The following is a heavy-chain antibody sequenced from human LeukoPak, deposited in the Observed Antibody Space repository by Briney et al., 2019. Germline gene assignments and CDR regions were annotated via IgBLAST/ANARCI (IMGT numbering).Heavy chain of an antibody. J-gene: IGHJ4*02. V-gene: IGHV1-18*01. CDR1: GYSFASYG. CDR2: IRTYNGNT. CDR3: ARHETSSSWTSSFDY. D-gene: IGHD6-13*01. Sequence: ASVKVSCKASGYSFASYGIIWVRQAPGHGLEWMGWIRTYNGNTNYAQKFQGRVTLTTDTSTRTAYMELRSLRSEDTAVYYCARHETSSSWTSSFDYWGQGTLVTVSS.